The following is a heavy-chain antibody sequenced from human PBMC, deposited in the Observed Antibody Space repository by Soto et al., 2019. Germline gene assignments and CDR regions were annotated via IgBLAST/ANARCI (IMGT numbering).Heavy chain of an antibody. CDR1: GDSITAGGHY. V-gene: IGHV4-31*03. CDR3: AALTATYWNFSI. Sequence: PSETLSLTCTVSGDSITAGGHYFSCIRQHPEKGLEWLGYIHYSGTTDYNPSLKSRLTVSVDTSKNQFSLSLSSVTAADTAIYYCAALTATYWNFSIWGRGTLVTVSS. J-gene: IGHJ2*01. CDR2: IHYSGTT. D-gene: IGHD2-21*02.